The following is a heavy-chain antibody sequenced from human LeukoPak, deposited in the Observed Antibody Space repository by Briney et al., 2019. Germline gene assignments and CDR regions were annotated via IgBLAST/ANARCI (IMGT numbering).Heavy chain of an antibody. J-gene: IGHJ4*02. CDR3: TTDLGLTMIRGVFDS. CDR1: GFTFSSYG. D-gene: IGHD3-10*01. V-gene: IGHV3-15*01. Sequence: GRSLRLSCAASGFTFSSYGMHWVRQAPGKGLEWVGRIKSRGDGETTDYAAPVKGRFSMSRDDSKATMYLQMYSLEAEDTAAYYCTTDLGLTMIRGVFDSWGQGALVTISS. CDR2: IKSRGDGETT.